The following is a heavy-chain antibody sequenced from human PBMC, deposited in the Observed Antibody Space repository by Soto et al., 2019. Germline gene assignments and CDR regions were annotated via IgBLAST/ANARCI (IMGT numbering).Heavy chain of an antibody. J-gene: IGHJ4*01. CDR3: EILTPITGLY. CDR1: GGSFSTYT. V-gene: IGHV1-69*10. CDR2: IIPMFGII. Sequence: SVKVSCKVSGGSFSTYTLTWVRQAPGQGLEWMRGIIPMFGIINYAQKCQCRVTITADRSQTTAYMELIRMRSDHTAVYYSEILTPITGLYWG. D-gene: IGHD5-12*01.